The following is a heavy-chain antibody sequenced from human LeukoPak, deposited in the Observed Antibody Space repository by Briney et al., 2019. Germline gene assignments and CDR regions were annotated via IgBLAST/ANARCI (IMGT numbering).Heavy chain of an antibody. D-gene: IGHD2/OR15-2a*01. J-gene: IGHJ5*02. Sequence: PSETLSLTCTVSGGSIRSHFWSWVRQPPGKRLEWIGYIFHSGSTNYNPSLKSRVTISVDTSKNQFSLKLSSVTAADTAVYYCARANIVDRSFDPWGQGTLVTVSS. V-gene: IGHV4-59*11. CDR1: GGSIRSHF. CDR2: IFHSGST. CDR3: ARANIVDRSFDP.